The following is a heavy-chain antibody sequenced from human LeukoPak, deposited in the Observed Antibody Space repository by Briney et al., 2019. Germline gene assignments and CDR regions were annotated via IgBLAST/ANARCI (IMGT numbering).Heavy chain of an antibody. Sequence: GGSLRLSCAASGFTFSSYAMSWVRQAPGKGLEWVSAISGSGGSTYYADSVKGRFTIYRDNSKNTLYLQMNSLRAEDTAVYYCAKGIAAAGLYYYYGMDVWGQGTTVTVSS. CDR3: AKGIAAAGLYYYYGMDV. J-gene: IGHJ6*02. D-gene: IGHD6-13*01. CDR2: ISGSGGST. V-gene: IGHV3-23*01. CDR1: GFTFSSYA.